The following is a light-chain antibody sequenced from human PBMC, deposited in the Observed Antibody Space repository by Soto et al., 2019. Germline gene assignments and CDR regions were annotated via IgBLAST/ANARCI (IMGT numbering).Light chain of an antibody. V-gene: IGKV3-11*01. J-gene: IGKJ5*01. CDR1: PSVTNY. CDR2: GAF. Sequence: EIVLTQSPGTLSLSPGERATLSCRASPSVTNYLAWYQQKPGQAPRLLIYGAFNRATGIPARFSGSGSGTDFTLTISSLEPEDFAVYYCQQRSDWLPITFGQGTRLEIK. CDR3: QQRSDWLPIT.